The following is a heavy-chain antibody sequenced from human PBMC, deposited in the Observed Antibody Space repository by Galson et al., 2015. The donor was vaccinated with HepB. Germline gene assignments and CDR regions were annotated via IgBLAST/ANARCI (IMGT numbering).Heavy chain of an antibody. CDR1: GFTFSSYW. Sequence: SLRLSCAASGFTFSSYWMSWVRQAPGKGLEWVSYISSSSSYTNYADSVKGRFTISRDNAKNSLYLQMNSLRAEDTAVYYCARTVGQWLDNFDYWGQGTLVTVSS. D-gene: IGHD6-19*01. V-gene: IGHV3-11*03. J-gene: IGHJ4*02. CDR3: ARTVGQWLDNFDY. CDR2: ISSSSSYT.